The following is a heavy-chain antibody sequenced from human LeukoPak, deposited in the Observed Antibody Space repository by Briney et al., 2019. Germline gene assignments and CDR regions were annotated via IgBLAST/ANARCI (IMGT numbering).Heavy chain of an antibody. J-gene: IGHJ4*02. CDR1: GGSFSGYY. V-gene: IGHV4-34*01. D-gene: IGHD6-13*01. CDR2: INHSGST. Sequence: SETLSLTCAAYGGSFSGYYWSWIRQPPGKGLEWIGEINHSGSTNYNPSLKSRVTISVDTSKNQFSLKLSSVTAADTAVYYCARAHRGYSSSWYSDYWGQGTLVTVSS. CDR3: ARAHRGYSSSWYSDY.